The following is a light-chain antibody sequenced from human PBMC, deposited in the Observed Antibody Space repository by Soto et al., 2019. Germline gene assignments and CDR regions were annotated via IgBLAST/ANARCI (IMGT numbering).Light chain of an antibody. Sequence: DIQMTPSPSTPSATAGDRVTITCRVSQSISSWLAWYQHKPGKAPKLLIYKASTLKSGVPSRFSGSGSGTEFTLTISGLQSEDFAVYYCQQYDNWPPWTFGQGTKVDIK. V-gene: IGKV1-5*03. CDR2: KAS. CDR1: QSISSW. CDR3: QQYDNWPPWT. J-gene: IGKJ1*01.